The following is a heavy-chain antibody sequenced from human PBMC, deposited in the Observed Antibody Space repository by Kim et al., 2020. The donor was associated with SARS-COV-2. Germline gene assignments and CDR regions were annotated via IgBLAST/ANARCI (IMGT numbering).Heavy chain of an antibody. CDR2: IYYSGST. CDR3: ARPISGSSDIFERRYYYYGMDV. J-gene: IGHJ6*02. V-gene: IGHV4-39*01. Sequence: SETLSLTCTVSGGSISSSSYYWGWIRQPPGKGLEWIGSIYYSGSTYYNPSLKSRVTISVDTSKNQFSLKLSSVTAADTAVYYCARPISGSSDIFERRYYYYGMDVWGQGTTVTVSS. D-gene: IGHD1-26*01. CDR1: GGSISSSSYY.